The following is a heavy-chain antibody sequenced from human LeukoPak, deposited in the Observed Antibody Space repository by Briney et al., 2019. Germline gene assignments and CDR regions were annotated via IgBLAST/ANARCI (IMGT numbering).Heavy chain of an antibody. CDR2: ISGSDSST. V-gene: IGHV3-23*01. Sequence: PGGSLRLSCAASGFTFSSYVMSWVRQAPGKGLEWVSAISGSDSSTYYADSVKGRFTISRDNSKNTLYLQMNSLRAEDTAVYYCAKVPYYDILTGYYYFDYWGQGTLVTVSS. D-gene: IGHD3-9*01. J-gene: IGHJ4*02. CDR1: GFTFSSYV. CDR3: AKVPYYDILTGYYYFDY.